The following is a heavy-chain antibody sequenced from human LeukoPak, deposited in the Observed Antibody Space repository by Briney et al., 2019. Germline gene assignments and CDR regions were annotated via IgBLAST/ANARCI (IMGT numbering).Heavy chain of an antibody. V-gene: IGHV3-20*04. CDR1: GFAFDEHG. D-gene: IGHD2-2*01. CDR2: INWSGGST. J-gene: IGHJ4*02. Sequence: GGSLRLSCTASGFAFDEHGMSWVRQVPGKGLEWVSGINWSGGSTGYADPLRGRFTISRDNAKNSLYLQMDSLRAEDPALYSCARAPITSPFYFDYWGPGTLVTVSS. CDR3: ARAPITSPFYFDY.